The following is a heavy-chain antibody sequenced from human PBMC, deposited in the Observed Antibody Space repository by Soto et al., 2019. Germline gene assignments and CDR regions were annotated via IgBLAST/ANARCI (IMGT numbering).Heavy chain of an antibody. CDR2: INHSGST. Sequence: QVHLQQCGAGLLKLSETLSLTCAVYGGSFSGYYWSCIRQPPWKGLEWIGEINHSGSTNYTPSLKSRVTISVDASKNQFSLNLSSVTAADTAVYSCASCRGGVIPKCMIWCQGTMVTVSS. CDR3: ASCRGGVIPKCMI. V-gene: IGHV4-34*01. J-gene: IGHJ3*02. D-gene: IGHD3-16*02. CDR1: GGSFSGYY.